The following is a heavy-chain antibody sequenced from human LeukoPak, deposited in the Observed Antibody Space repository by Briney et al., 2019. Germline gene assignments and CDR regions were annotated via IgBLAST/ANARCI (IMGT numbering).Heavy chain of an antibody. Sequence: SETLSLTCAVSGGSINSINWWSWVRQPPGQGLEWIGEMYHTGGFNYNPSLKSRVTITLDKSQNQFSLRLSSVTAADTAVYYCARGFRGYYYYYYGMDVWGQGTTVTVSS. J-gene: IGHJ6*02. CDR1: GGSINSINW. D-gene: IGHD3-22*01. CDR3: ARGFRGYYYYYYGMDV. CDR2: MYHTGGF. V-gene: IGHV4-4*02.